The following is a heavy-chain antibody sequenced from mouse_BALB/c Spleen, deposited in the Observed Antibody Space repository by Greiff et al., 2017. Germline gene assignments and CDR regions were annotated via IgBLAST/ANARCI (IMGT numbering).Heavy chain of an antibody. CDR1: GYSFTSYW. V-gene: IGHV1-5*01. Sequence: EVQLQQSGTVLARPGASVKMSCKASGYSFTSYWMHWVKQRPGQGLEWIGAIYPGNSDTSYNQKFKGKAKLTAVTSASTAYMELSSLTNEDSAVYYCARLTYYYGSSFYAMDYWGQGTSVTVSS. J-gene: IGHJ4*01. CDR2: IYPGNSDT. CDR3: ARLTYYYGSSFYAMDY. D-gene: IGHD1-1*01.